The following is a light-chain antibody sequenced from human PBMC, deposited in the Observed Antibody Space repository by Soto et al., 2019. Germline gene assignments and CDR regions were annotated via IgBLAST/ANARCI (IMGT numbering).Light chain of an antibody. V-gene: IGLV2-14*01. Sequence: QSVLTQPASVSGSPGQSITISCSGTSNDVGFYNYVSWYQHHPGKAPKLIIYVVTNRPSGVSDRFSGSKSVNTASLTISGLQADDEADYYCSSYTSSSTVLFGGGTKLTVL. CDR2: VVT. CDR3: SSYTSSSTVL. J-gene: IGLJ2*01. CDR1: SNDVGFYNY.